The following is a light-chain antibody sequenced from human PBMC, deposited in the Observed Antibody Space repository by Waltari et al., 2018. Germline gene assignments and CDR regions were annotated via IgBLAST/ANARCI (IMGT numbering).Light chain of an antibody. V-gene: IGLV2-23*02. Sequence: QSALTQPASVSGSPGQSITTSCTGTSSGVGSYDLVSWYQQHPGKAPKVMIYEVSKRPSGVSNRFSGSKSGNTASLTISGLQAEDEADYFCCSYAGSSSSYVFGTGTKVTVL. CDR2: EVS. J-gene: IGLJ1*01. CDR3: CSYAGSSSSYV. CDR1: SSGVGSYDL.